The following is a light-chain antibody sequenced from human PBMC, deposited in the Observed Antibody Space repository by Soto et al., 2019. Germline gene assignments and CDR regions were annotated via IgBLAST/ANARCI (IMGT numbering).Light chain of an antibody. CDR2: AAS. V-gene: IGKV1-9*01. J-gene: IGKJ3*01. CDR3: QHLNSYPS. Sequence: IQLTQSPSSLSASVGDRVTITCRASQGISSSLAWYQQRPGKAPRLLIYAASTLQSGVPSRFSGSGSGTDFTLTISSLQPEYFATYYCQHLNSYPSFGPGTKVDIK. CDR1: QGISSS.